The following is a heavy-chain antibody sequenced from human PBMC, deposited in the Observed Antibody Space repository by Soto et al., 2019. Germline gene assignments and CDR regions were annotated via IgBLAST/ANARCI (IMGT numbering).Heavy chain of an antibody. CDR1: KFTFSRYW. CDR3: ARVASGSYDWFDP. J-gene: IGHJ5*02. CDR2: INTDGSRT. D-gene: IGHD1-26*01. V-gene: IGHV3-74*03. Sequence: EVQLVESGGGLVQPGGSLRLSCAASKFTFSRYWTHWVRQTPGKGLMWVSRINTDGSRTTYADSVKGRFTISRDNAKNTVFLDMNSLRAEDTAVYYCARVASGSYDWFDPWGQGTLVTVSS.